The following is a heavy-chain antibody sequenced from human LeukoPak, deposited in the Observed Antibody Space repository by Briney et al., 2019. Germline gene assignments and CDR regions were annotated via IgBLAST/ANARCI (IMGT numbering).Heavy chain of an antibody. J-gene: IGHJ4*02. CDR2: IKYSGTT. Sequence: SETLSLTCAVSGESFSNFYWSWIRQSPGNGLEWIGEIKYSGTTNYNPSLKSRVTISLDTSKTQFSLNLTSVTAADTAIYYCAGRYPGIGVSCNVWGQGTLVTVSS. D-gene: IGHD6-19*01. CDR3: AGRYPGIGVSCNV. V-gene: IGHV4-34*01. CDR1: GESFSNFY.